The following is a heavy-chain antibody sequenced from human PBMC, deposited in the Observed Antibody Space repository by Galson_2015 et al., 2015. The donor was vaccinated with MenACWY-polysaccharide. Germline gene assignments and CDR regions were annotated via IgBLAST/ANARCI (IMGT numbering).Heavy chain of an antibody. V-gene: IGHV3-23*01. CDR2: ITDSGSST. J-gene: IGHJ5*02. CDR1: GFTFSSYV. D-gene: IGHD1-26*01. Sequence: SLRLSCAVSGFTFSSYVMSWVRQAPGRGLEWVSSITDSGSSTYYVDSVKGRFTISRDNSKDTLFPQMNSLSADDTAVYYCAKGGREVDNLLDPWGQGALVTVSS. CDR3: AKGGREVDNLLDP.